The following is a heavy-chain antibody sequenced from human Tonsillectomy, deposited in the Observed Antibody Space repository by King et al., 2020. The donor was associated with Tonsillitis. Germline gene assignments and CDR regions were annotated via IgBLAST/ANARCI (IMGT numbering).Heavy chain of an antibody. V-gene: IGHV3-30*01. CDR2: ISDDGSNK. D-gene: IGHD4-17*01. J-gene: IGHJ5*02. CDR1: GFTFSYFA. Sequence: VQLVESGGGVVQPGRSLRLSCAASGFTFSYFAIHWVRQAPGKGLEWVAVISDDGSNKDYADSVKGRFSISRDNSENTLDLQMDSLRVEDTAVYYCAREYGMGHGDYGWFDPWGQGTLVTVSS. CDR3: AREYGMGHGDYGWFDP.